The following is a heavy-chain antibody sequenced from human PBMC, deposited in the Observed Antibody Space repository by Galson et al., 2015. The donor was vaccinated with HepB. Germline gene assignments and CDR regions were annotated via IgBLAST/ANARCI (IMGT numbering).Heavy chain of an antibody. D-gene: IGHD6-6*01. CDR2: INPNSGGT. V-gene: IGHV1-2*02. Sequence: SVKASCKDSGYTFTGYYMHWVRQAPGQGLEWMGWINPNSGGTNYAQKFQGRVTMTRDASISTAYMELSRLRSDDTAVYYCARDRSLIAARRAGNWFDPWGQGTLVTVSS. J-gene: IGHJ5*02. CDR3: ARDRSLIAARRAGNWFDP. CDR1: GYTFTGYY.